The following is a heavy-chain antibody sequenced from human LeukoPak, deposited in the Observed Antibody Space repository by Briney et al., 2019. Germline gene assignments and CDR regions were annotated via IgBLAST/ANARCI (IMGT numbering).Heavy chain of an antibody. CDR1: GGSISSSSYY. V-gene: IGHV4-39*01. D-gene: IGHD3-10*01. Sequence: PSETLSLTCTVSGGSISSSSYYWGWIRQPPGKGLEWIGSIYYSGSTYYNPSLKSRVTISVDTSKNQFSLKLSSVTAADTAVYYCARLITMVRGVIRPPFDYWGQGTLVTVSS. CDR2: IYYSGST. J-gene: IGHJ4*02. CDR3: ARLITMVRGVIRPPFDY.